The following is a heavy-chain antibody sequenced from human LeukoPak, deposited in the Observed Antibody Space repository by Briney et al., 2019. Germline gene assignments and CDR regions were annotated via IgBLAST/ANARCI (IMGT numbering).Heavy chain of an antibody. J-gene: IGHJ4*02. D-gene: IGHD1-14*01. Sequence: SETLSLTCAVYGGSFSGYYWSWIRQPPGKGLEWIGEINHSGSTNYNPSLKSRVTISVDTSKNQFSLKLSSVTAADTAVYYCASSRTRPLDYWGQGTLVTVSS. CDR1: GGSFSGYY. CDR2: INHSGST. CDR3: ASSRTRPLDY. V-gene: IGHV4-34*01.